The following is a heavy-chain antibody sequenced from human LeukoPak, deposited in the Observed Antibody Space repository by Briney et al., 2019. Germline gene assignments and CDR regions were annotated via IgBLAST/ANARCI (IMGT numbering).Heavy chain of an antibody. Sequence: PGGSLRLSCAASGFIVSSNYMSWVRQAPGKGLEWVSVMYSGGNTYYADSVKGRFTISRDNSKNTLYLQMNSLRAEDTAVYYCARGTDYYDSSGYYFVWGQGTLVTVSS. V-gene: IGHV3-53*01. CDR3: ARGTDYYDSSGYYFV. CDR2: MYSGGNT. CDR1: GFIVSSNY. D-gene: IGHD3-22*01. J-gene: IGHJ4*02.